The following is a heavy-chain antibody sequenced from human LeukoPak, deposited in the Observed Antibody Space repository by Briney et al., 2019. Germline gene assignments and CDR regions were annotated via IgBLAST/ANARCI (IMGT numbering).Heavy chain of an antibody. J-gene: IGHJ1*01. D-gene: IGHD3-22*01. CDR1: GYSISSGYY. CDR3: AREDYDSSGYYRPF. CDR2: IYHSGST. Sequence: SETLSLTCGVSGYSISSGYYWGWIRQRPGKGLEWIGSIYHSGSTYYKPSLKSRVTISVDTSKNQFSLKLNSVTAADTAVYYCAREDYDSSGYYRPFWGQGTLVTVAS. V-gene: IGHV4-38-2*02.